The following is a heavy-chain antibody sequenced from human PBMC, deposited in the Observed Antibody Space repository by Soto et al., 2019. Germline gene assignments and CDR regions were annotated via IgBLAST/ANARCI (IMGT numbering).Heavy chain of an antibody. Sequence: TMSLPCAVSGVSVTNGDYYWSWMRQSPGKGLEWIGNIYYSETTNYNPSLNSRLTISIDTSRNQFSLQLTSVTAADTAIYYCARQRRGGYWFDPWGQGTLVTVAS. J-gene: IGHJ5*02. CDR3: ARQRRGGYWFDP. CDR2: IYYSETT. CDR1: GVSVTNGDYY. V-gene: IGHV4-30-4*01.